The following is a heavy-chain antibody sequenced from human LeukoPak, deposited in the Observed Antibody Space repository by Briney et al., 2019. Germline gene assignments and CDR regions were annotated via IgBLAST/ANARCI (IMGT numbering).Heavy chain of an antibody. Sequence: PSQTLSLTCTVSGGSISSGDYYWSWIRHPTGKGPEWNGYISYSGTTYYNPSLKSRVIISVDTSKNQFSLKLSSVTAADTAVYYCARDKRDYGDYWFDPWGQGTLVTVSS. CDR3: ARDKRDYGDYWFDP. CDR2: ISYSGTT. CDR1: GGSISSGDYY. V-gene: IGHV4-30-4*01. J-gene: IGHJ5*02. D-gene: IGHD4-17*01.